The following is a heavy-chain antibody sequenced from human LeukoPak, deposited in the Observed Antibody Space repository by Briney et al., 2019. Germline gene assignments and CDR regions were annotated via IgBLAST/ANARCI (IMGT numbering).Heavy chain of an antibody. D-gene: IGHD2-21*01. CDR2: IRSKDQNSAT. J-gene: IGHJ5*02. CDR3: ESSITKAGGS. Sequence: GGSLRLSCAASGFSFSDSPIHWVRQASGKGLEWVGRIRSKDQNSATAYAESVKGRFTISRDDSKNMAYLQMNSLRTEDTAVYYCESSITKAGGSWGQGTLVTVSS. V-gene: IGHV3-73*01. CDR1: GFSFSDSP.